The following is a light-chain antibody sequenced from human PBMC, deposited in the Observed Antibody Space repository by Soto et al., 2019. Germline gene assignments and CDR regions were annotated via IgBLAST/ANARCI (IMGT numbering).Light chain of an antibody. J-gene: IGKJ1*01. CDR2: GAS. V-gene: IGKV3-20*01. CDR3: KQYGSSPQRR. CDR1: QSVSNDF. Sequence: EIVLTQSPGILSLSPGERATLSCRASQSVSNDFLAWYQQKPGQAPRLLIYGASTRATDVPDRFSGSGSGAAFTLSISRLEHEDFEVYQCKQYGSSPQRRFGQGTTVDIK.